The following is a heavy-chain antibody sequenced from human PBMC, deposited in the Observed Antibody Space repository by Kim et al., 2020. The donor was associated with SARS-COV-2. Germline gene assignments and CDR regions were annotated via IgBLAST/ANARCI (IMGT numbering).Heavy chain of an antibody. V-gene: IGHV1-46*01. CDR2: INPSGAFT. D-gene: IGHD6-25*01. CDR3: AREAALIAAPQKNFDY. Sequence: ASVKVSCKASGFPFTNYFMHWVRHAPGQGLEWMGTINPSGAFTLFTQKYQGRVIITKDKSTSTVYMEVSSLRSEDTAVYFCAREAALIAAPQKNFDYWGQGTLVTVSS. CDR1: GFPFTNYF. J-gene: IGHJ4*02.